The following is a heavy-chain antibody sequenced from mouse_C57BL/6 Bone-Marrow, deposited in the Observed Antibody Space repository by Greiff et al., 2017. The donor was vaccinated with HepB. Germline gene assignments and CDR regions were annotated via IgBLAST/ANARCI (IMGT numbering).Heavy chain of an antibody. CDR2: IDPSDSYT. CDR3: ARSGGYGNYGFAY. CDR1: GYTFTSYW. Sequence: LQQPGAELVKPGASVKLSCKASGYTFTSYWMQWVKQRPGQGLEWIGEIDPSDSYTNYNQKFKGKATLTVDTSSSTAYMQLSSLTSEDSAVYDCARSGGYGNYGFAYWGQGTLVTVSA. D-gene: IGHD2-10*02. J-gene: IGHJ3*01. V-gene: IGHV1-50*01.